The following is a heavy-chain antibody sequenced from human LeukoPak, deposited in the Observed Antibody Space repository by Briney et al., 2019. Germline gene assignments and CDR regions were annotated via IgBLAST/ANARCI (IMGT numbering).Heavy chain of an antibody. D-gene: IGHD3-16*02. CDR2: ISSSDSTI. CDR3: ARLRIMITFGGVIASNGMDV. J-gene: IGHJ6*02. Sequence: PGGSLRLSCAASGFTFSSYEMNWVRQAPGKGLEWVSYISSSDSTIYYADSVKGRFTISRDNAKNSLYLQMNSLRAEDTAVYYCARLRIMITFGGVIASNGMDVWGQGTTVTVSS. CDR1: GFTFSSYE. V-gene: IGHV3-48*03.